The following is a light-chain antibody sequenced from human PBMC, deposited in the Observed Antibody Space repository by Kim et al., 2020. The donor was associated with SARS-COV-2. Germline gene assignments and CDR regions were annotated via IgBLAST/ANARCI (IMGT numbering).Light chain of an antibody. J-gene: IGLJ2*01. V-gene: IGLV3-19*01. CDR1: SLRSYY. CDR3: QSRDSGGNVV. CDR2: GRN. Sequence: SSELTQDPAVSVALGQTVRITCQGDSLRSYYATWYQQKPRQAPVLVIYGRNNRPSGIPDRISGSTSGNTASLPISGAQAEDEADFYCQSRDSGGNVVFGGGPKVTVL.